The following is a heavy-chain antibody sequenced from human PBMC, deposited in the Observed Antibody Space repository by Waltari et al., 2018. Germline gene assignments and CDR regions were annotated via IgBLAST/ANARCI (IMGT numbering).Heavy chain of an antibody. CDR1: GFTFDDYA. D-gene: IGHD3-22*01. CDR3: LKKNDEVYDRNGLVYDAFDV. J-gene: IGHJ3*01. CDR2: IKWNSDSI. Sequence: EVQLVESGGGLVHPGRSLRLSCAASGFTFDDYAMHWVRQGPGKGLELVAGIKWNSDSIGYGDSVKGRFTISRDNARNSLYLQMNSLTTEDTAVYYCLKKNDEVYDRNGLVYDAFDVWGQGTMVTVST. V-gene: IGHV3-9*01.